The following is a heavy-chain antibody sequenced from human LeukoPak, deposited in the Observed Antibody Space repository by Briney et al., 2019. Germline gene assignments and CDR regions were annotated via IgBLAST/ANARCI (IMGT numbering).Heavy chain of an antibody. Sequence: ASVKVSCKASGYTFTGYYMHWVRQAPGQGLEWMGWINPNSGGTNYAQKFQGRVTMTRDTSISTAYMELSRLRSDDTAVYYCARESAVEWLVRGHDAFDIWGEGTMVTVSS. J-gene: IGHJ3*02. CDR3: ARESAVEWLVRGHDAFDI. CDR1: GYTFTGYY. CDR2: INPNSGGT. D-gene: IGHD6-19*01. V-gene: IGHV1-2*02.